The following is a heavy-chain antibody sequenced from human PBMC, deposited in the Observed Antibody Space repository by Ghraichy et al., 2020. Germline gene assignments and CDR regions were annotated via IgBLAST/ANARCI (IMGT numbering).Heavy chain of an antibody. CDR2: ISSSSSYI. CDR3: ASWPRQWLANGGFDY. J-gene: IGHJ4*02. Sequence: GGSLGLSCAASGFTFSSYSMNWVRQAPGKGLEWVSSISSSSSYIYYADSVKGRFTISRDNAKNSLYLQMNSLRAEDTAVYYCASWPRQWLANGGFDYWGQGTLVTVSS. CDR1: GFTFSSYS. D-gene: IGHD6-19*01. V-gene: IGHV3-21*01.